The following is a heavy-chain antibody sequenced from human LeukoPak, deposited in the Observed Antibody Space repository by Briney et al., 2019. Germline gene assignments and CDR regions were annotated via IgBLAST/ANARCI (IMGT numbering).Heavy chain of an antibody. CDR2: TSDSGDST. V-gene: IGHV3-23*01. J-gene: IGHJ4*02. D-gene: IGHD7-27*01. Sequence: GGSLRLSCAASGFTFRIYAMNWVRQAPGKGLEWVSGTSDSGDSTYYADSVKGRFTISKDNSNNTLYLQMNSLRADDTAVYYCAKGDWGDYWGQGTLVTVSS. CDR3: AKGDWGDY. CDR1: GFTFRIYA.